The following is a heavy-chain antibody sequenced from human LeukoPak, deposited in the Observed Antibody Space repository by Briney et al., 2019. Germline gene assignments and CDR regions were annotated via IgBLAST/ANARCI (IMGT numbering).Heavy chain of an antibody. J-gene: IGHJ3*02. CDR3: AKSNAYGLVDI. Sequence: SETLSLTCTVSGGSISTSNYYWGWIRQPPGKGLEWIGNTFYSGSAYYSPSLKSRVTISLDTSRNQFSLKLTSVTAADTAVYYCAKSNAYGLVDIWGQGTMVTVSS. D-gene: IGHD3-16*01. CDR1: GGSISTSNYY. CDR2: TFYSGSA. V-gene: IGHV4-39*07.